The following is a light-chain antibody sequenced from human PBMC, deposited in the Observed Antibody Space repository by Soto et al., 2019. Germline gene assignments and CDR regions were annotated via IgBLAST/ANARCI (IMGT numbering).Light chain of an antibody. V-gene: IGKV1-5*01. J-gene: IGKJ5*01. CDR2: DAS. CDR1: QSISSW. CDR3: QQYNSFSLIT. Sequence: DLQMTQSPSPLSASVGDRATIPCRASQSISSWLAWYQQKPGKAPKLLIYDASSLESGVPSRFSGTGSGTEFTLTISNLQPDDFATYFCQQYNSFSLITFGQGTRVEI.